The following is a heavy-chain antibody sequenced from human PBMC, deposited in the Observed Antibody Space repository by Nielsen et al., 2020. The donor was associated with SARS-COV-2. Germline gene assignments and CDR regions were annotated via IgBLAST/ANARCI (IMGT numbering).Heavy chain of an antibody. CDR3: ARDIQPFDFWSGYYTNNWFDP. J-gene: IGHJ5*02. D-gene: IGHD3-3*01. CDR1: GYTFTSYA. V-gene: IGHV1-3*01. Sequence: ASVKVSCKASGYTFTSYAMHWVRQAPGQRLEWMGWINAGNGNTKYSQKFQGRVTITRDTSASTAYMELSSLRSEDTAVYYCARDIQPFDFWSGYYTNNWFDPWGQGTLVTVSS. CDR2: INAGNGNT.